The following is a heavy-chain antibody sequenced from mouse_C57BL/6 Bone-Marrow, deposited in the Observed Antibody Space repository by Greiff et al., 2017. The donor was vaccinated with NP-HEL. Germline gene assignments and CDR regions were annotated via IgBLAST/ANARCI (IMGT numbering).Heavy chain of an antibody. CDR2: IHPSDSDT. D-gene: IGHD2-2*01. CDR1: GYTFTSYW. J-gene: IGHJ1*03. CDR3: AILLLWLRRRYFEV. Sequence: QVQLKQPGAELVKPGASVKVSCKASGYTFTSYWMHWVKQRPGQGLEWIGRIHPSDSDTNYNQKFKGKATLTVDKSSSTAYMQLSSLTSEDSAVYYCAILLLWLRRRYFEVWGTGTTVTVSS. V-gene: IGHV1-74*01.